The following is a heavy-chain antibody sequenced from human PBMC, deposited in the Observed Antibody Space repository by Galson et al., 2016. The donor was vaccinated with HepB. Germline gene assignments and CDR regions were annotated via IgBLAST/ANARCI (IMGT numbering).Heavy chain of an antibody. CDR1: GFTFSRYA. Sequence: SLRLSCAASGFTFSRYAMHWVRQAPGKGLEWVAVISHDGSDKYYADSVKGRFTISRDNSKNTLYLQMNSLRVEDTAVHYCARPVGVAGGTNWFDPWGQGTLVTVSS. CDR3: ARPVGVAGGTNWFDP. V-gene: IGHV3-30-3*01. CDR2: ISHDGSDK. D-gene: IGHD6-13*01. J-gene: IGHJ5*02.